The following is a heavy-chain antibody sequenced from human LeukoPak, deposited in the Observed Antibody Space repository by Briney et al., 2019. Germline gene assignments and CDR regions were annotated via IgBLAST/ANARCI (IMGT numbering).Heavy chain of an antibody. CDR1: GGTFSSYA. J-gene: IGHJ6*03. CDR3: ARFPTLRDYYYYIDV. D-gene: IGHD3-16*01. Sequence: GSSVKVSCKASGGTFSSYAISWVRQAPGQGLEWMGGIIPIFGTANYAQKFQGRVTITADESTSTAYMELSSLRSEDTAVYYCARFPTLRDYYYYIDVWGKGTTVTVSS. CDR2: IIPIFGTA. V-gene: IGHV1-69*01.